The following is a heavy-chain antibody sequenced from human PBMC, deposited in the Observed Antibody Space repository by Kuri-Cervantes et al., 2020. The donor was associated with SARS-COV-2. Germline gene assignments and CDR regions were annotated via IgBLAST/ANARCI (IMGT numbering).Heavy chain of an antibody. CDR3: ARGVTIFGEDV. CDR2: IYYSGST. V-gene: IGHV4-61*01. Sequence: SETLSLTCTVSGGSVSSGRYYWSWIRQPPGKGLEWIGYIYYSGSTNYNPSLKSRVTISVDTSKNQFSLKLSSVTAADTAVYYCARGVTIFGEDVWGQGTTVTVSS. CDR1: GGSVSSGRYY. D-gene: IGHD3-3*01. J-gene: IGHJ6*02.